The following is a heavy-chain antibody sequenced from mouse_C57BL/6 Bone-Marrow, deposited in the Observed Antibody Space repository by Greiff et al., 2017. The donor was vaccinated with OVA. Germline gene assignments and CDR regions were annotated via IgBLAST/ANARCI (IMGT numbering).Heavy chain of an antibody. Sequence: EVNLVESGGDLVKPGGSLKLSCAASGFTFSSYGMSWVRQTPDKRLEWVATISSGGSYTYYPDSVKGRFTISRDNAKNTLYLQMSSRKSEDTAMYYCAREKVYYYGSYAMDYWGQGTSVTVSS. V-gene: IGHV5-6*01. D-gene: IGHD1-1*01. CDR2: ISSGGSYT. J-gene: IGHJ4*01. CDR1: GFTFSSYG. CDR3: AREKVYYYGSYAMDY.